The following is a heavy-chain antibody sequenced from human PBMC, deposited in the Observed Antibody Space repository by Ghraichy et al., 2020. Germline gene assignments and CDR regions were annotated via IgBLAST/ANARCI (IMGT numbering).Heavy chain of an antibody. CDR2: IYYSGST. Sequence: SETLSLTCTVSGGSISSYYWSWIRQPPGKGLEWIGYIYYSGSTNYNPSLKSRVTISVDTSKNQFSLKLSSVTAADTAVYYCARGGGCTGGVCYRGEFDYWGQRTLVTVSS. CDR3: ARGGGCTGGVCYRGEFDY. V-gene: IGHV4-59*01. D-gene: IGHD2-8*02. J-gene: IGHJ4*02. CDR1: GGSISSYY.